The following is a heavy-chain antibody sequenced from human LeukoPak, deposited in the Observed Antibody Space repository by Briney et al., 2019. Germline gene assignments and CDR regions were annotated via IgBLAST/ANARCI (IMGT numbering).Heavy chain of an antibody. CDR2: INTSGST. CDR1: GGSISSYY. D-gene: IGHD3-16*02. Sequence: SETLSLTCTVSGGSISSYYWSWIRQPAGKGLEWIGRINTSGSTNYNPSLKSRVTMSVDTSKNQFSLKLSSVTAADTAVYYCARDAYDYVWGSYRQYFDYWGQRTLVTISS. V-gene: IGHV4-4*07. CDR3: ARDAYDYVWGSYRQYFDY. J-gene: IGHJ4*02.